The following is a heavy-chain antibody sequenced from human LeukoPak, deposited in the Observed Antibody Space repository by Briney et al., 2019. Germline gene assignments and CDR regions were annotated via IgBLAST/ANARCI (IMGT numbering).Heavy chain of an antibody. V-gene: IGHV3-23*01. CDR1: GFAFSRFA. CDR2: ISGNGHQT. Sequence: GGSLRLSCSACGFAFSRFAMTWVRHLPGKGLDWVSTISGNGHQTYYGDSVKGRFSVPRDNSKNILYLQMDSLRADDSALYYCAKDANYYDSSGFFIPFDYWGQGTLVTVSS. D-gene: IGHD3-22*01. J-gene: IGHJ4*02. CDR3: AKDANYYDSSGFFIPFDY.